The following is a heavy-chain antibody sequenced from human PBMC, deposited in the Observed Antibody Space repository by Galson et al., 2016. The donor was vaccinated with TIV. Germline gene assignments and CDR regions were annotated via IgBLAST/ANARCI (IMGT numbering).Heavy chain of an antibody. CDR3: AREGDYYYDNRAGGYYGGGMDV. CDR1: GDPFSSGSFY. CDR2: IYTSGST. J-gene: IGHJ6*02. Sequence: TLSLTCTVSGDPFSSGSFYWSWIRQPAGKGLEWIGRIYTSGSTKYNPSLKSRVSISKDTSKKQFSLKLHSVTAADTAVYYCAREGDYYYDNRAGGYYGGGMDVWGQGTTVTASS. V-gene: IGHV4-61*02. D-gene: IGHD3-22*01.